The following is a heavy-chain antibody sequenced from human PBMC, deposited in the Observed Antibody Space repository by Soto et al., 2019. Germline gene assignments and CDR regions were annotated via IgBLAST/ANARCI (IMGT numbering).Heavy chain of an antibody. CDR3: ARVSRAVWFGVYNCFDP. V-gene: IGHV1-3*01. D-gene: IGHD3-10*01. CDR1: GYTFTSYA. J-gene: IGHJ5*02. Sequence: ASVKVSCKASGYTFTSYAMHWVRQAPGQRLEWMGWINAGNGNTKYSQKFQGRVTITRDTSASTAYMELSSLRSEDTAVYYCARVSRAVWFGVYNCFDPWGQGTLVPVSS. CDR2: INAGNGNT.